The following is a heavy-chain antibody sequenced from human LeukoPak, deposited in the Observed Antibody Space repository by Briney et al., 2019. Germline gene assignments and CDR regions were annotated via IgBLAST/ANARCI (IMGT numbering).Heavy chain of an antibody. CDR2: IIPILGIA. CDR1: GGTFSSYT. Sequence: EASVKVSCKASGGTFSSYTISWVRQAPGQGLEWMGRIIPILGIANYAQKFQGRVTITADKSTSTAYMELSSLRSEDTAVYYCARGADCSSTSCSGAFDIWGQGTMVTVSS. V-gene: IGHV1-69*02. CDR3: ARGADCSSTSCSGAFDI. J-gene: IGHJ3*02. D-gene: IGHD2-2*01.